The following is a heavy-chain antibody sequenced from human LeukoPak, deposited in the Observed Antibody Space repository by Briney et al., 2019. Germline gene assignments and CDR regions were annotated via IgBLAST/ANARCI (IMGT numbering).Heavy chain of an antibody. V-gene: IGHV4-4*02. CDR2: IYHSGST. Sequence: SETLSLTCAVSGGSISSSNWCSWVRPPPGKGLEWIGEIYHSGSTNYNPSLKSRVTISVDKSKNQFSLKLSSVTAADTAVYYCASLIVGATNDAFDIWGQGTMVTVSS. CDR1: GGSISSSNW. D-gene: IGHD1-26*01. CDR3: ASLIVGATNDAFDI. J-gene: IGHJ3*02.